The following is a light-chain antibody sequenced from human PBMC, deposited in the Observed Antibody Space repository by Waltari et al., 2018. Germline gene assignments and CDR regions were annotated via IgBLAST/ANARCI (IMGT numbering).Light chain of an antibody. CDR1: QSISNW. V-gene: IGKV1-5*03. Sequence: DIQMTQSPSTLSASVGDRVTITCRASQSISNWLAWYQQKPGKAPKVLIYKSFSLQSGVPSRFSGSGSETEFTLTISSQQPDDFATYYCQQYNISPYTFGQGTTLEI. CDR3: QQYNISPYT. J-gene: IGKJ2*01. CDR2: KSF.